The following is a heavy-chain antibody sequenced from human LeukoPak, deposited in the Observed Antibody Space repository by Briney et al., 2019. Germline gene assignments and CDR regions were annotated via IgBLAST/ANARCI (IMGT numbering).Heavy chain of an antibody. CDR2: INPNSGGT. D-gene: IGHD3-3*01. CDR1: GYTFTGYY. V-gene: IGHV1-2*02. Sequence: ASVKVSCKASGYTFTGYYMHWVRQAPGQGLEWMGWINPNSGGTNYAQKFQGRVTMTRDTSISTAYMELSRLRSDDTAVYYCARERMYYDFRSGYYRPGRDAFDIWGQGTMVTVSS. J-gene: IGHJ3*02. CDR3: ARERMYYDFRSGYYRPGRDAFDI.